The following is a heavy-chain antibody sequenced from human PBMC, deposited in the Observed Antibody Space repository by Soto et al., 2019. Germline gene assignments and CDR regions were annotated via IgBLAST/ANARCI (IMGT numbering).Heavy chain of an antibody. V-gene: IGHV1-18*01. CDR3: ARDAPTIAAQDDY. J-gene: IGHJ4*02. CDR2: MSAYNGNT. Sequence: QVQLVQSGAEVKKPGASVKVSCKASGYTFTSYGISWVRQAPGQGLEWMGWMSAYNGNTNYAQKLQGRVTMTRDTXTSTAYRDLRSLRSDDTAVYYCARDAPTIAAQDDYWGQGTLVTVSS. CDR1: GYTFTSYG. D-gene: IGHD6-13*01.